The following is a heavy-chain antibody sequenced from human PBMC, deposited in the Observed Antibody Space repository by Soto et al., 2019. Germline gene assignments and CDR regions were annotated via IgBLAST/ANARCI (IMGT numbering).Heavy chain of an antibody. CDR2: ISLYSDGA. CDR1: GYTFSNYG. D-gene: IGHD2-2*01. CDR3: ARVVPGAEAWFGP. J-gene: IGHJ5*02. Sequence: QVQLVQSGGEVKRPGASVKVSCKTSGYTFSNYGITWVRQAPGQPLEWLGWISLYSDGANYAQKFQGRVSMTTDTSTTTAYMELRGLRSDDTAVYYCARVVPGAEAWFGPWGQGTLVTASS. V-gene: IGHV1-18*01.